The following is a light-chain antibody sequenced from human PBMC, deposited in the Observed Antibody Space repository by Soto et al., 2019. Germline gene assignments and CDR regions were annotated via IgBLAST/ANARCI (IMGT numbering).Light chain of an antibody. CDR1: SSDVGSYNL. CDR2: EVS. CDR3: CSYAGSRV. J-gene: IGLJ2*01. V-gene: IGLV2-23*02. Sequence: QSALTQPASVSGSPGQSITISCTGTSSDVGSYNLVSWYQQHPGKAPQLMIYEVSKRPSGVSNRFSGSKSGNTASLTISGLQAEDEADYYCCSYAGSRVFGGGTQLTV.